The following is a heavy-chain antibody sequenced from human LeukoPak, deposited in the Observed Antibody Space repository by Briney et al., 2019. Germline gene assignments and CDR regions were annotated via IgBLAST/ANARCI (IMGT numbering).Heavy chain of an antibody. J-gene: IGHJ4*02. CDR3: VKRGSDGGPYFFDY. CDR1: GFTFSTYP. CDR2: ISKEGSNK. D-gene: IGHD3-3*01. Sequence: GGSLRLSCGASGFTFSTYPMHWVRQAPGKGLDWEAAISKEGSNKYYADSVKGRYTISRDSSKNMLYLEMNSLSGEDTAVYYCVKRGSDGGPYFFDYWGQGTLVTVSS. V-gene: IGHV3-30*18.